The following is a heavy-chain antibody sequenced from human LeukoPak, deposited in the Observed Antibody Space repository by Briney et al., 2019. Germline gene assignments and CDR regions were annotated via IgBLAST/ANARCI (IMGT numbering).Heavy chain of an antibody. J-gene: IGHJ4*02. V-gene: IGHV3-33*06. CDR1: GFTLSRYG. CDR3: AKEVWSAMYYFDF. D-gene: IGHD2-2*01. CDR2: IWNDGRNK. Sequence: GRSLRLSCAASGFTLSRYGMRWVRQAPGKGLEWVAVIWNDGRNKYYADSVKGRFTISRDNSKNTLFLQMNSMRAEDTAVYYCAKEVWSAMYYFDFWGQGTLVTVSS.